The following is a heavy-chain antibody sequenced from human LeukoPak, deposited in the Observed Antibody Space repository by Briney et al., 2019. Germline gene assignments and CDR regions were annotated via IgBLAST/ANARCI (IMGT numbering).Heavy chain of an antibody. CDR3: ARDWAVAAAGTLNWLDP. Sequence: SETLSLTCTVSGGSISSYYWSWIRQPAGKGLEWIGRIYTSGSTNYNPSLKSRVTMSVDTSKNQFSLKLSSVTAADTAVYYCARDWAVAAAGTLNWLDPWGQGTLVTVSS. CDR1: GGSISSYY. J-gene: IGHJ5*02. CDR2: IYTSGST. D-gene: IGHD6-13*01. V-gene: IGHV4-4*07.